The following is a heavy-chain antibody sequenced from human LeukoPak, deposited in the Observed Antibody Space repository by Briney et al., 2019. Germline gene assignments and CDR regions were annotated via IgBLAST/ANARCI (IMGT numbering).Heavy chain of an antibody. J-gene: IGHJ4*02. D-gene: IGHD6-6*01. CDR3: ARFTARAREIDY. V-gene: IGHV4-59*08. CDR1: GASINDSY. CDR2: IYYTGDN. Sequence: SETLSLTCSVSGASINDSYWTWIRQPPGKTLEWIGYIYYTGDNDYNPSLKSRVTMSVDTSKSHLSLKLTSVTAADTAVYYCARFTARAREIDYWGQGILVTVSS.